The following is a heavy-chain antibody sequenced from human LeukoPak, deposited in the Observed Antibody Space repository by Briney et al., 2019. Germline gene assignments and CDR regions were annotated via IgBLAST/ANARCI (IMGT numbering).Heavy chain of an antibody. CDR2: INTNTGNP. CDR3: ARGSAYCSSTSCYVLYYFDY. D-gene: IGHD2-2*01. Sequence: ASVKVSCKASGYTFTGYYMHWVRQAPGQGLEWMGWINTNTGNPAYAQGFTGRFVFSLDTSVSTAYLQISSLKAEDTAVYYCARGSAYCSSTSCYVLYYFDYWGQGTLVTVSS. J-gene: IGHJ4*02. V-gene: IGHV7-4-1*02. CDR1: GYTFTGYY.